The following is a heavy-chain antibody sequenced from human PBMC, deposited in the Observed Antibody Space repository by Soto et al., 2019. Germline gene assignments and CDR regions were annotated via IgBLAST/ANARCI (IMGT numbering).Heavy chain of an antibody. V-gene: IGHV4-34*01. CDR3: AVVGSGSYYPYFDY. CDR1: GGSFSGYY. CDR2: INHSGST. J-gene: IGHJ4*02. D-gene: IGHD3-10*01. Sequence: SETLSLTCAVYGGSFSGYYWSWIRQPPGKGLEWIGEINHSGSTNYNPSLKSRVTISVDTSKNQFSLKLSSVTAADTAVYYCAVVGSGSYYPYFDYWGQGTLVTVSS.